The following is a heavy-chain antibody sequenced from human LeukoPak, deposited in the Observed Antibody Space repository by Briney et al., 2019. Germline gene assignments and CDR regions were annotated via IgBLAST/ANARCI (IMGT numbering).Heavy chain of an antibody. J-gene: IGHJ4*02. CDR1: GFTFSNAW. V-gene: IGHV3-15*01. D-gene: IGHD2-2*01. CDR2: IKSKTDGGTT. CDR3: TTAPFGCSSTSCYLNHDD. Sequence: GGSLRLSCAASGFTFSNAWMSWVRQAPGKGLEWVGRIKSKTDGGTTDYAAPVKGRFTTSRDDSKNTLYLQMNSLKTEDTAVYYCTTAPFGCSSTSCYLNHDDWGQGTLVTVSS.